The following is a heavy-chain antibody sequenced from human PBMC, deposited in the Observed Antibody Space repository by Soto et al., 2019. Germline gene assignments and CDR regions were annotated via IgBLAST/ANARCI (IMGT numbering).Heavy chain of an antibody. CDR3: TGVAAAPPGVPGY. Sequence: GGSLRLSCAASGFTFSSYSMNWVRQAPGKGLEWVSSISSSSSYIYYADSVKGRFTISRDNAKNSLYLQMNSLRAEDTAVYYCTGVAAAPPGVPGYWGQGTLVTVSS. CDR2: ISSSSSYI. CDR1: GFTFSSYS. J-gene: IGHJ4*02. V-gene: IGHV3-21*01. D-gene: IGHD6-13*01.